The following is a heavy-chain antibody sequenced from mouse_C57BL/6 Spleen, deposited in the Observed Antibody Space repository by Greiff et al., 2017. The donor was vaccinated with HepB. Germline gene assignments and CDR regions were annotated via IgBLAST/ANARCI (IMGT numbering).Heavy chain of an antibody. CDR1: GYTFTSYW. J-gene: IGHJ3*01. Sequence: QVQLQQPGAELVKPGASVKLSCKASGYTFTSYWMQWVKQRPGQGLEWIGEIDPSDSNTNYNQKFKGKATLTVDTSSSTAYMQLSSLTSEDSAVYYCAREGYSNSFAYWGQGTLVTVSA. V-gene: IGHV1-50*01. D-gene: IGHD2-5*01. CDR3: AREGYSNSFAY. CDR2: IDPSDSNT.